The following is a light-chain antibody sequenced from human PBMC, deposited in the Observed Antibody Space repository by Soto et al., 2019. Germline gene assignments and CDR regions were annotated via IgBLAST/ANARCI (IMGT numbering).Light chain of an antibody. J-gene: IGKJ5*01. CDR2: DAS. Sequence: EIVMTQSPSTLTASPGERASLSCGASESVRTSLAWYQQKPGQAPRLLIYDASTRATVIPARFSGSGSGTEFTLTISSLQSEDFAVYYCQQYNSWPITFGQGTRLENK. CDR3: QQYNSWPIT. CDR1: ESVRTS. V-gene: IGKV3D-15*01.